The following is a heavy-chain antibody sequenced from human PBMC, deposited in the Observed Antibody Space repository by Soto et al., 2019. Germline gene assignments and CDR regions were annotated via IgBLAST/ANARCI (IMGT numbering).Heavy chain of an antibody. CDR1: GYTFTSYY. CDR2: INPSGGST. V-gene: IGHV1-46*01. CDR3: ARDRDIAMGHVDY. J-gene: IGHJ4*02. Sequence: ASVKVSCKASGYTFTSYYMHWVRQAPGQGLEWMGIINPSGGSTGHAQKFQGRITMTRDTSTSTVYMELSSLRSEDTAVYYCARDRDIAMGHVDYWGQGTLVTAPQ. D-gene: IGHD5-18*01.